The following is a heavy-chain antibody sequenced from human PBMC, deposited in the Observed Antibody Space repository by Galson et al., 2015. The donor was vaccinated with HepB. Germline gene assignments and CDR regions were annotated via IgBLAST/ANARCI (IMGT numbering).Heavy chain of an antibody. J-gene: IGHJ5*02. CDR3: ARATLRWFDP. V-gene: IGHV1-2*02. Sequence: SVKVSCKASGDTFTGSFIHWVRQAPGQGLEWMGWINPNSGGTNYAQKFHGRVTMTRDTSITTAYMELSSLTFDDTAVYYCARATLRWFDPWGQGTLVTVSS. CDR1: GDTFTGSF. D-gene: IGHD3-16*01. CDR2: INPNSGGT.